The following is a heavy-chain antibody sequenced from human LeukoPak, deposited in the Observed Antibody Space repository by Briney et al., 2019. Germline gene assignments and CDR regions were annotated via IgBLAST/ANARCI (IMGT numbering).Heavy chain of an antibody. Sequence: PGGSLRLSCAASGFTFSNYGMHWVRQAPGKGLEWVAFIRYDGSNKYYADSVKGRFTISRDNSKNTLYLQMNSLRAEDTAVYYCAKLVRSEDTAMATGDYWGQGTLVTVSS. CDR1: GFTFSNYG. J-gene: IGHJ4*02. D-gene: IGHD5-18*01. CDR3: AKLVRSEDTAMATGDY. V-gene: IGHV3-30*02. CDR2: IRYDGSNK.